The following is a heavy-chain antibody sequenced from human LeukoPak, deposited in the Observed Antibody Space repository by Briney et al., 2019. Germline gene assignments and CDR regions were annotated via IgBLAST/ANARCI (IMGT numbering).Heavy chain of an antibody. CDR1: GFTFSSYA. CDR2: ISSDGGNT. J-gene: IGHJ4*02. V-gene: IGHV3-64*01. CDR3: ANFCSGGSCYSTN. Sequence: PGGSLRLSCAASGFTFSSYAMHWVRQAPGKGLEYVSGISSDGGNTYSANSVKGRFTIFRDNSKNTLYLQMGSLRAEDTAVYYCANFCSGGSCYSTNWGQGTLVTVSS. D-gene: IGHD2-15*01.